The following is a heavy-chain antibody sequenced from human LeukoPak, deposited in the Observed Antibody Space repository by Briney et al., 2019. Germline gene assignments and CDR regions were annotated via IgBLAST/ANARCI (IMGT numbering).Heavy chain of an antibody. CDR1: GGTSSSYA. D-gene: IGHD4-17*01. J-gene: IGHJ4*02. Sequence: GSSVKVSCKASGGTSSSYAISWVRQAPGQGLEWMGRIIPILGIANYAQKFQGRVTITADKSTSTAYMELSSLRSEDTAVYYCARSLEVTTEDYYFDYWGQGTLVTVSS. CDR3: ARSLEVTTEDYYFDY. CDR2: IIPILGIA. V-gene: IGHV1-69*04.